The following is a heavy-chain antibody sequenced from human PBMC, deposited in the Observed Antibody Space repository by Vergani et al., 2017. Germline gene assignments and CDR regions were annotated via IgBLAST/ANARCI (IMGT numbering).Heavy chain of an antibody. CDR2: INHSGST. V-gene: IGHV4-34*01. Sequence: QVQLQQWGAGLLKPSETLSLTCAVYGGSFSGYYWSWIRQPPGKGLEWIGEINHSGSTNYNPSLKSRVTISVDTSKNQFSLKLSSVTAADTAVYYCAREGAAAGYFDYWGQGTLVTVSS. CDR1: GGSFSGYY. CDR3: AREGAAAGYFDY. D-gene: IGHD6-13*01. J-gene: IGHJ4*02.